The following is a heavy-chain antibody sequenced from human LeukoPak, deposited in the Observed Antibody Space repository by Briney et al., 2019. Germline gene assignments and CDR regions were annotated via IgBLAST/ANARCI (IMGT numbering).Heavy chain of an antibody. V-gene: IGHV3-48*03. CDR3: ARDIRYFDSDYYYGMDV. Sequence: GGSLRLSCAASGFTFSSYEMNWVRQAPGTAREWVSYISSSGSTIYYADSVKGRFTISRDNAKNSLYLQMNSLRAEDTAVYYCARDIRYFDSDYYYGMDVWGQGTTVTVSS. J-gene: IGHJ6*02. D-gene: IGHD3-9*01. CDR2: ISSSGSTI. CDR1: GFTFSSYE.